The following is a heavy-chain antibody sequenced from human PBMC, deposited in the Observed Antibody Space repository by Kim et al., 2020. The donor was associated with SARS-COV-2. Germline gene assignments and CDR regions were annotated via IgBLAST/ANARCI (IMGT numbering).Heavy chain of an antibody. CDR2: ISYDGSNK. J-gene: IGHJ3*01. V-gene: IGHV3-30*18. CDR1: GFTFSSYG. Sequence: GGSLRLSCAASGFTFSSYGMHWVRQAPGKGLEWVAVISYDGSNKYYADSVKGRFTISRDNSKNTLYLQMNSLRAEDTAVYYCANGHYDSSGYYYTPHAF. D-gene: IGHD3-22*01. CDR3: ANGHYDSSGYYYTPHAF.